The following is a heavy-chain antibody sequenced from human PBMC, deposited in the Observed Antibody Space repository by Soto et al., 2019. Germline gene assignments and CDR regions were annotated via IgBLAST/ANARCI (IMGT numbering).Heavy chain of an antibody. V-gene: IGHV3-48*03. CDR2: ISSGGSTV. CDR1: RFTFSTYE. D-gene: IGHD6-6*01. J-gene: IGHJ4*02. Sequence: EVQLVESGGALVQPGGSLRLSCVASRFTFSTYEMHWVRQAPGKGLEWVSYISSGGSTVYYADSVKGRFTISRDNTRNSLYLQMNSLRAEDTALYYCAREKAQTLAALDYWGQGTLVTVSS. CDR3: AREKAQTLAALDY.